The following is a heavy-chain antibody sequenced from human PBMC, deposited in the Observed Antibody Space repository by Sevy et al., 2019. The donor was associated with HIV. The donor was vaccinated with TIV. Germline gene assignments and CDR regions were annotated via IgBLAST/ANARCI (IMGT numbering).Heavy chain of an antibody. V-gene: IGHV3-33*01. J-gene: IGHJ4*02. Sequence: GGSLRLSCAASGFTFTSYGMHWVRQAPGKGLEWVAVIWYDGSNKYYADSVKGRFTISRDNSKNTLYLQMNGLRAEDTAVYYCARDQTSPIAMAGTVDCWGQGTLVTVSS. D-gene: IGHD6-19*01. CDR2: IWYDGSNK. CDR1: GFTFTSYG. CDR3: ARDQTSPIAMAGTVDC.